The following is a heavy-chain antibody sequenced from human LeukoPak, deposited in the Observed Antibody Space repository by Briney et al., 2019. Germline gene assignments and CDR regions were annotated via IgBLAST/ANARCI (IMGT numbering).Heavy chain of an antibody. CDR3: ARRRGYYYDSSGYYYGPFDY. CDR2: IYYSEST. CDR1: GGPISSSSYY. D-gene: IGHD3-22*01. V-gene: IGHV4-39*01. Sequence: KTSETLSLTCTVSGGPISSSSYYWGWMRQPPGKGLEWIGSIYYSESTYYNPSLKSRVTISVDTSKNQFSLKLSSVTAADTAVYYCARRRGYYYDSSGYYYGPFDYWGQGTLVTVSS. J-gene: IGHJ4*02.